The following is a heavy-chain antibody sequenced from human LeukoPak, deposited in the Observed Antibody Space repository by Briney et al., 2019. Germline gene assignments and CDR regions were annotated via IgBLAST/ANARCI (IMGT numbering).Heavy chain of an antibody. CDR2: INHSGST. J-gene: IGHJ4*02. D-gene: IGHD6-6*01. CDR3: ARKQLVPLAQSFDY. V-gene: IGHV4-34*01. Sequence: SETLSLTCAVYGGSFSDYYWSWIRQPPGKGLEWIGEINHSGSTNYNPSLNSRVTMSVDTSKNQFSLKLNSLTAADTAVYYCARKQLVPLAQSFDYWGQGTLVTVSS. CDR1: GGSFSDYY.